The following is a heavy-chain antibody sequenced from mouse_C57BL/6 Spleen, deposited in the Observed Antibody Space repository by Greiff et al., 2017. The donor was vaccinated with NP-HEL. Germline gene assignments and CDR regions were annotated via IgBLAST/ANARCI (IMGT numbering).Heavy chain of an antibody. V-gene: IGHV5-12*01. CDR2: ISNGGGST. J-gene: IGHJ3*01. CDR1: GFTFSDYY. CDR3: ARHDQDYAWAY. Sequence: EVQGVESGGGLVQPGGSLKLSCAASGFTFSDYYMYWVRQTPEKRLEWVAYISNGGGSTYYPDTVKGRFTISRDNAKNTLYLQMSRLKSEDTAMYYCARHDQDYAWAYWGQGTLVTVSA. D-gene: IGHD2-4*01.